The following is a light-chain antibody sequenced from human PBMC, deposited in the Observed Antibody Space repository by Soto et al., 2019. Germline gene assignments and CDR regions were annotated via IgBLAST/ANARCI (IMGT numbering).Light chain of an antibody. V-gene: IGLV4-69*01. Sequence: QSVLTQSPSASASLGASVKLTCTLSSGHSNYAIAWHQQQPEKGPRYLMKVNSDGSNRKGDGIPDRFSGSSSGAQRYLTISSLQSEDEDDYYCQTWGTGIRVFGTGTKLTVL. CDR2: VNSDGSN. CDR3: QTWGTGIRV. CDR1: SGHSNYA. J-gene: IGLJ1*01.